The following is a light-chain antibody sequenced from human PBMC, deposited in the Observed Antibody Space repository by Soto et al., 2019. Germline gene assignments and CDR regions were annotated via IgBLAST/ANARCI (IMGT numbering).Light chain of an antibody. J-gene: IGLJ1*01. CDR3: GSYTSSSTLLNV. CDR1: SSDVGGYNY. CDR2: EVS. V-gene: IGLV2-14*01. Sequence: QSALTQPASVSGSPGQSITISCTGTSSDVGGYNYVSWYQQHPGKAPKLMIYEVSNRPSGVSNRFSGSKSGNTASLTISGLQAEAEADYYCGSYTSSSTLLNVFGTGTKVTVL.